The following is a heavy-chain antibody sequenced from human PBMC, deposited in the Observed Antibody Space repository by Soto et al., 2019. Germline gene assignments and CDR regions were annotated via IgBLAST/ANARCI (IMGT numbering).Heavy chain of an antibody. V-gene: IGHV1-69*01. Sequence: QVQVVQSGAEVKKPGSSVKVSCKVSGGIFTNNAISWVRQAPGQGLEWLGGVIPLFDTAYYAQIFRGRLRISADGATTTAYMELSGLTSADTAVYFCARDHRLLWFGELLIWGQGTLVTVSS. CDR3: ARDHRLLWFGELLI. J-gene: IGHJ4*02. D-gene: IGHD3-10*01. CDR1: GGIFTNNA. CDR2: VIPLFDTA.